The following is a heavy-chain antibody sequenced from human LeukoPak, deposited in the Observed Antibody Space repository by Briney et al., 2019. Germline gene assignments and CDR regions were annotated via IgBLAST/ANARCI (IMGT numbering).Heavy chain of an antibody. CDR1: GFTFSSYG. D-gene: IGHD3-10*01. CDR3: FTDGSGSFYRRDGDDY. J-gene: IGHJ4*02. Sequence: GGSLRLSCAASGFTFSSYGMHWVRQAPGKGLEWVAVIRYDGSNKYYADSVNGRFTISRDNSKNTLYLQMNSVRAEDTAVYYCFTDGSGSFYRRDGDDYWGQGTLVTVSS. V-gene: IGHV3-30*02. CDR2: IRYDGSNK.